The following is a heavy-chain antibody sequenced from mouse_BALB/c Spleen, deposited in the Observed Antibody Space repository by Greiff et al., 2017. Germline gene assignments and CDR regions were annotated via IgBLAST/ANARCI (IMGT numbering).Heavy chain of an antibody. CDR1: GYTFTSYW. CDR2: INPSTGYT. V-gene: IGHV1-7*01. CDR3: APLLRFDY. D-gene: IGHD1-2*01. J-gene: IGHJ2*01. Sequence: QVQLKESGAELAKPGASVKMSCKASGYTFTSYWMHWVKQRPGQGLEWIGYINPSTGYTEYNQKFKDKATLTADKSSSTAYMQLSSLTSEDSAVYYCAPLLRFDYWGQGTTLTVSS.